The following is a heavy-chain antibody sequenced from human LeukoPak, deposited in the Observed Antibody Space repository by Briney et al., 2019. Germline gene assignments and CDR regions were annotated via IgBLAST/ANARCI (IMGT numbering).Heavy chain of an antibody. J-gene: IGHJ4*02. D-gene: IGHD3-3*01. Sequence: GGSLRLSCAASGFTFGSYSMNWVRQAPGKGLEWVSSISSSSSYIYYADSVKGRFTISRDNAKNSLYLQMNSLRAEDTAVYYCARDPSPPTGYDFWSGYRYFDYWGQGTLVTVSS. CDR3: ARDPSPPTGYDFWSGYRYFDY. CDR1: GFTFGSYS. V-gene: IGHV3-21*01. CDR2: ISSSSSYI.